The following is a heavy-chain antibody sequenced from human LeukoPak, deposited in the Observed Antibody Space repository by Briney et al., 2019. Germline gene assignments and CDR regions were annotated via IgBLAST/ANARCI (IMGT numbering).Heavy chain of an antibody. D-gene: IGHD5-18*01. J-gene: IGHJ6*03. CDR1: GFTLSDYT. Sequence: PGGSLRLSCAVSGFTLSDYTMTWVRQAPGKGLEWVSYISTSSSTIYYADSVKGRFTISRDNTKNALYLQMNSLRAEDTAVYYCARVPSGYTLGYGYYYYMDVWGKGTTVTVSS. CDR3: ARVPSGYTLGYGYYYYMDV. V-gene: IGHV3-48*04. CDR2: ISTSSSTI.